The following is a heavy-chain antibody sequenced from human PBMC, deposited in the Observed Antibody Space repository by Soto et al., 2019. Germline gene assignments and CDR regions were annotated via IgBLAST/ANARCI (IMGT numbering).Heavy chain of an antibody. Sequence: SVKVSCKASGGTFSSYAISWVRQAPGQGLEWMGGIIPIFGTANYAQKFQGRVTITADESTSTAYMELSSLRSEDTAVYYCASRGYSYGYLVLDYWGQGTLVTVS. CDR2: IIPIFGTA. CDR3: ASRGYSYGYLVLDY. V-gene: IGHV1-69*13. J-gene: IGHJ4*02. CDR1: GGTFSSYA. D-gene: IGHD5-18*01.